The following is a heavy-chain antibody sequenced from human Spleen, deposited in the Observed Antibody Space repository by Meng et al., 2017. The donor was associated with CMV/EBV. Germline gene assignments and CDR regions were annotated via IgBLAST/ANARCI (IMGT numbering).Heavy chain of an antibody. D-gene: IGHD3-10*01. Sequence: SVKVSCKASGYTFTSYAMNWVRQAPGQGLEWMGGIIPILGIANYAQKFQGRVTITADKSTSTAYMELSSLRSEDTAVYFCTRDLWVGEWKNYYAMDVWGQGTTVTVSS. J-gene: IGHJ6*02. CDR2: IIPILGIA. V-gene: IGHV1-69*10. CDR3: TRDLWVGEWKNYYAMDV. CDR1: GYTFTSYA.